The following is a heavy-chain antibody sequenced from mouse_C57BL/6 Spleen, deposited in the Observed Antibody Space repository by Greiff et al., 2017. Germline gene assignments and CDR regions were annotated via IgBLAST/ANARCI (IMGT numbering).Heavy chain of an antibody. J-gene: IGHJ4*01. V-gene: IGHV5-6*01. Sequence: EVQLQESGGDLVKPGGSLKLSCAASGFTFSSYGMSWVRQTPDKRLEWVATISSGGSYTYYPDSVKGRFTISRDNAKNTLYLQMSSLKSEDTAMYYCARQGLLTEYAMDYWGQGTSVTVSS. CDR1: GFTFSSYG. D-gene: IGHD4-1*01. CDR3: ARQGLLTEYAMDY. CDR2: ISSGGSYT.